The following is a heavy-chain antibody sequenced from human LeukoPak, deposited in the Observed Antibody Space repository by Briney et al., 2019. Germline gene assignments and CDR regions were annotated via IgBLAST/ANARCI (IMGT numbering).Heavy chain of an antibody. V-gene: IGHV3-11*06. CDR1: GFIFSDYY. D-gene: IGHD4-17*01. Sequence: GGSLRLSCPASGFIFSDYYMSWIRQAPGRGLEWVSYISSSSSYINYADSVKGRFTISRDNAKNSLYLQMNSLRAEDTAVYYCARVSYGDSGYFDYWGQGTLVTVSS. CDR2: ISSSSSYI. J-gene: IGHJ4*02. CDR3: ARVSYGDSGYFDY.